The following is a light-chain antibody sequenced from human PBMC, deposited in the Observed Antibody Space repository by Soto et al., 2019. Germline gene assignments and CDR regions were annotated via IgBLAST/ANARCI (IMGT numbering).Light chain of an antibody. CDR2: STS. J-gene: IGLJ3*02. CDR1: TGAVTSVSY. Sequence: QAVVTQEPSLTVSPGGTVTLTCASSTGAVTSVSYPNWVQQKPGQAPRSLIYSTSNSHSWTPDRFSGSLLGGKAALTLSGVQPEDEAEYYCLLYFGNAQVFGGGTKVTV. CDR3: LLYFGNAQV. V-gene: IGLV7-43*01.